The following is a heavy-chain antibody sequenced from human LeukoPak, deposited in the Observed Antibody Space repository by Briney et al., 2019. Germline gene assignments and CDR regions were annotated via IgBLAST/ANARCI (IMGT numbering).Heavy chain of an antibody. D-gene: IGHD3-22*01. J-gene: IGHJ6*04. Sequence: SETLSLTCTVSGGSISSYYWSWIRQPPGRGLEWIGYIYYSGSTNYNPSLKSRVTISVDTSKNQFSLKLSSVTAADTAVYYCARGGFNYDSSGYSMDVWGKGTTVTISS. V-gene: IGHV4-59*01. CDR3: ARGGFNYDSSGYSMDV. CDR1: GGSISSYY. CDR2: IYYSGST.